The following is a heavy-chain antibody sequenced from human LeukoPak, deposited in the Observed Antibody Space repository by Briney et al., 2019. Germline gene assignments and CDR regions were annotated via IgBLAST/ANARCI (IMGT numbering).Heavy chain of an antibody. CDR2: IYYSGST. D-gene: IGHD3-3*02. CDR1: GGSISSYY. Sequence: SETLSLTCTVSGGSISSYYWSWIRQPPGKGLEWIGYIYYSGSTNYNPSLKSRVTISVDTSKNQFSLKLSSVTAADTAVYYCARHLVAFSQTSGVGYWGQGTLVTVSS. CDR3: ARHLVAFSQTSGVGY. V-gene: IGHV4-59*08. J-gene: IGHJ4*02.